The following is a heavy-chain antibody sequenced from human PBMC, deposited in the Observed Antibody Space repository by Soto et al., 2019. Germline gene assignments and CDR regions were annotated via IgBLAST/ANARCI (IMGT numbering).Heavy chain of an antibody. D-gene: IGHD3-3*01. Sequence: QVQLVESGGGAVQPGRSLRLSCAASGFTFSNYGMHWVRQAPGKGLEWVAVISDDGRNKYYVDSVKGRFSISRDNSKNTLYLQMNSLRGDDTAVFYCEKDLNAFWSGLDYWGQGTLVTVSS. CDR1: GFTFSNYG. V-gene: IGHV3-30*18. CDR3: EKDLNAFWSGLDY. CDR2: ISDDGRNK. J-gene: IGHJ4*02.